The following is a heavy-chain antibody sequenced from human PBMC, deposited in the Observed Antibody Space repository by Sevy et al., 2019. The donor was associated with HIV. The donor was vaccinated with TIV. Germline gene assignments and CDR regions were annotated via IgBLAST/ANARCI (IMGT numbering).Heavy chain of an antibody. CDR2: IRSKAYGGTT. J-gene: IGHJ3*02. D-gene: IGHD3-3*01. CDR1: GFTFGDYA. V-gene: IGHV3-49*04. CDR3: TRVTNFWSGYYEGSAFDI. Sequence: GGSLRLSCTASGFTFGDYAMSWVRQAPGKGLEWVGFIRSKAYGGTTENAGSVKGRFTISRDDSKGMAYLQMNSLKTEDTAVYYCTRVTNFWSGYYEGSAFDIWGQGTMVTVSS.